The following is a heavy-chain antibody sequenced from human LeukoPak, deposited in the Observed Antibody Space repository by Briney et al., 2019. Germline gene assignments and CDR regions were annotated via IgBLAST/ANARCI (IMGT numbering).Heavy chain of an antibody. CDR3: ARLMNIAAADY. J-gene: IGHJ4*02. Sequence: SETLSLTCTVSGGSISSYYWSWIRQPPGKGLEWIGYIYYSGSSNCNPSLKSRVTISVDTSKNQFPLKLTSVTAADSAVYYCARLMNIAAADYWGQGTLVTVSS. CDR1: GGSISSYY. V-gene: IGHV4-59*08. D-gene: IGHD2/OR15-2a*01. CDR2: IYYSGSS.